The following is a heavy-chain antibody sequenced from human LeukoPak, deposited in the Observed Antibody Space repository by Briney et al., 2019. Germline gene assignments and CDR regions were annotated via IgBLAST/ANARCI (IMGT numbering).Heavy chain of an antibody. D-gene: IGHD2-2*01. V-gene: IGHV4-59*01. CDR3: ARSDRYTYCSSTSCYQDDNAFDI. CDR2: IYYSGST. J-gene: IGHJ3*02. Sequence: SETLSLTCTVSGGSISSYYWSWIRQPPGKGLEWTGYIYYSGSTNYNPSLKSRVTISVDTSKNQFSLKLSSVTAADTAVYYCARSDRYTYCSSTSCYQDDNAFDIWGQGTMVTVSS. CDR1: GGSISSYY.